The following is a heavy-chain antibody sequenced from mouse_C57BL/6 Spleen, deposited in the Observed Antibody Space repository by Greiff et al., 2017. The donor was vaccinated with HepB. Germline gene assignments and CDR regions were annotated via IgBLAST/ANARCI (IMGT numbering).Heavy chain of an antibody. Sequence: EVKLQQSGPVLVKPGASVKMSCKASGYTFTDYYMNWVKQSHGKSLEWIGVINPYNGGTSYNQKFKGKATLTVDKSSSTAYMELNSLTSEDSAVYYCARFAPPGTLDYWGQGTTLTVSS. J-gene: IGHJ2*01. D-gene: IGHD1-1*01. CDR3: ARFAPPGTLDY. CDR2: INPYNGGT. CDR1: GYTFTDYY. V-gene: IGHV1-19*01.